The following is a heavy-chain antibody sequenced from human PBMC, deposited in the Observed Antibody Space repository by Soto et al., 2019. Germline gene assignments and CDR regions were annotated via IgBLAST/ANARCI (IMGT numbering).Heavy chain of an antibody. Sequence: EVQLLESGGGLVQPGGSLRLSCAASGFTFSNYAMTWVRQAPGKGLEWVSVITGSGGGTYFVDSVKGRFTISRDNSKNKVYLQMNSLRAEDTAVYYCAKRPLAAAGFDYWGQGTLVTVSS. CDR3: AKRPLAAAGFDY. D-gene: IGHD6-13*01. CDR1: GFTFSNYA. J-gene: IGHJ4*02. CDR2: ITGSGGGT. V-gene: IGHV3-23*01.